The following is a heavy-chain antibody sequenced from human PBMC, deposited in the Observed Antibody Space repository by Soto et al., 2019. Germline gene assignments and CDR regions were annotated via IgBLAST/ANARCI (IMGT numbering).Heavy chain of an antibody. J-gene: IGHJ3*02. V-gene: IGHV4-31*11. CDR3: AREETGNDALDI. Sequence: SETLSLTCAVSGGSFRSATYYWSWIRQHPGKGLEWIGYFYHSGSTYYKPPLRSRVTISLDTSKNQFSLNLRSVTDADTAIYYCAREETGNDALDIWGQGTLVTVSS. CDR1: GGSFRSATYY. CDR2: FYHSGST. D-gene: IGHD1-1*01.